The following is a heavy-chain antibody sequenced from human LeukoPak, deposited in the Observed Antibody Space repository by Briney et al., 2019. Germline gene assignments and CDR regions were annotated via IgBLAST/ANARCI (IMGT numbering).Heavy chain of an antibody. Sequence: GESLKISCKGSGYSFTSYWIGWVRQAPGQRLEWMGWINAGNGNTKYSQKFQGRVTITRDTSASTAYMELSSLRSEDTAVYYCARGYGGNFYLDYWGQGTLVTVSS. J-gene: IGHJ4*02. CDR1: GYSFTSYW. CDR2: INAGNGNT. V-gene: IGHV1-3*01. CDR3: ARGYGGNFYLDY. D-gene: IGHD4-23*01.